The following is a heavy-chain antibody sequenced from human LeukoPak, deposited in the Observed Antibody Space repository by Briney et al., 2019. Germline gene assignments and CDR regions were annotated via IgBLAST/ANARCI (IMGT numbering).Heavy chain of an antibody. J-gene: IGHJ6*04. CDR1: DFSFITYA. V-gene: IGHV3-23*01. Sequence: PAGGSLRLSCAASDFSFITYAMSWVRQAPGKGLEWVSTISGGGDATYYADSVKGRFTISRDNSKNTLYLQMNSLRAEDTAVYYCAELGITMIGGVWGKGTTVTISS. CDR2: ISGGGDAT. D-gene: IGHD3-10*02. CDR3: AELGITMIGGV.